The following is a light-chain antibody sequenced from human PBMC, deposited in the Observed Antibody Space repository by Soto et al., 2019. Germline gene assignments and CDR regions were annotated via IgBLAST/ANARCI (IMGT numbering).Light chain of an antibody. Sequence: DIQMTRSPSTLSASVGDRVTITCRASESIGSWLAWYQQKPGKAPKLLIYDAFNLETGVPSRFSGSRSGTEFTLTIHNLQPDDFATYFCQQYNSYPWTFGQGTKVDI. V-gene: IGKV1-5*01. CDR1: ESIGSW. CDR3: QQYNSYPWT. J-gene: IGKJ1*01. CDR2: DAF.